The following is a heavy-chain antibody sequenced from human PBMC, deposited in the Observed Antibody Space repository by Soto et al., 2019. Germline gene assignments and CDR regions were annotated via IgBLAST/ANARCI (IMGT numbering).Heavy chain of an antibody. CDR1: GDSVSSKSAA. J-gene: IGHJ3*02. CDR3: AKSGITVTTFAFDI. D-gene: IGHD1-7*01. Sequence: SQTLSLTCAISGDSVSSKSAAWNWIRQSPSRGLEWLGRTYYRSKWYNEYAVSVKSRITINPDTSKNQFSLQLNSVTPEDTAVYYCAKSGITVTTFAFDIWGQGTMVTVSS. CDR2: TYYRSKWYN. V-gene: IGHV6-1*01.